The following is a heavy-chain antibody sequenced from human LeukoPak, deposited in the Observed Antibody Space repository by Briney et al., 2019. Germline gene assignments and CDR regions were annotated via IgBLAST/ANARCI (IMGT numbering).Heavy chain of an antibody. Sequence: SETLSLTCTVSGGSIISSSFWWGWIRQPPGKGLEWIGSIYYSGVSYYNPSLKSRVTISVDTSKNQFSLKPSSVTAADTAVYYCARLKMSITMIVVVYFDYWGQGTLVTVSS. D-gene: IGHD3-22*01. V-gene: IGHV4-39*01. CDR2: IYYSGVS. J-gene: IGHJ4*02. CDR1: GGSIISSSFW. CDR3: ARLKMSITMIVVVYFDY.